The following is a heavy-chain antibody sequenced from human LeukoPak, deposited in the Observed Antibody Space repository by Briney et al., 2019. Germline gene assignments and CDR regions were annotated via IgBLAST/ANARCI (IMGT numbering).Heavy chain of an antibody. CDR3: ARAPRELFDY. V-gene: IGHV3-21*01. J-gene: IGHJ4*02. D-gene: IGHD3-10*01. CDR2: ISSSSSYI. CDR1: GFTFSSYG. Sequence: GGSLRLSCAASGFTFSSYGMNWVRQAPGKGLEWVSSISSSSSYIYYADSVKGRFTISRDNAKNSLYLQMNSLRAEDTAVYYCARAPRELFDYWGQGTLVTVSS.